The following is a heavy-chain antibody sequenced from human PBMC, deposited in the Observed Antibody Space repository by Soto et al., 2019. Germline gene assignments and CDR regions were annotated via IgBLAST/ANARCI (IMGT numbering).Heavy chain of an antibody. J-gene: IGHJ6*02. CDR2: ISWNSGSI. CDR3: AKDQRYYDSSGSVDV. V-gene: IGHV3-9*01. Sequence: EVQLVESGGGLVQPGRSLRLSCAASGFTFDDYAMHWVRQAPGKGLEWVSGISWNSGSIGYADSVKGRFTISRDDAKNSLYLQMNSLRAEDTALYYCAKDQRYYDSSGSVDVWGQGTTVTVSS. D-gene: IGHD3-22*01. CDR1: GFTFDDYA.